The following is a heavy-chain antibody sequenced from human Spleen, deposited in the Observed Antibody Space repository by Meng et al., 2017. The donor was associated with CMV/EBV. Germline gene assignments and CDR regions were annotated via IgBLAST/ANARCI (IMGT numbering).Heavy chain of an antibody. CDR3: ARNVDYDTGDY. CDR1: GYSFTDYW. Sequence: GGSLRLSCKGSGYSFTDYWIGWVRQMPVKGLEWMGVIYPGGSDTRYSPSFQGQVTISADKSSSTAYLQWSSLKASDTAMYYCARNVDYDTGDYWGQGTLVTVSS. CDR2: IYPGGSDT. J-gene: IGHJ4*02. V-gene: IGHV5-51*01. D-gene: IGHD3-16*01.